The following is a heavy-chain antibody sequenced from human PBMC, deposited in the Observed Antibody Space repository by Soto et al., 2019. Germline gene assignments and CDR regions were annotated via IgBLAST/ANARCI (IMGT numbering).Heavy chain of an antibody. CDR3: ARGVGTTIAHCFDY. J-gene: IGHJ4*02. D-gene: IGHD1-1*01. Sequence: SDTLALTCAVCGGSIRIAGYSWSWIRQPPGKGLEYIGYIYHTGSAYYNTSLKSRVTISVDRSKNQFSLKLSSMPAADTAVYYCARGVGTTIAHCFDYWGQGTLVTVSS. V-gene: IGHV4-30-2*01. CDR2: IYHTGSA. CDR1: GGSIRIAGYS.